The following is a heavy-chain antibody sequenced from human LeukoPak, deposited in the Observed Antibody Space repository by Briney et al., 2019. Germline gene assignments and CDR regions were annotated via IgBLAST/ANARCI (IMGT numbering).Heavy chain of an antibody. CDR2: MYFSGST. J-gene: IGHJ4*02. CDR3: ANAASYSVDY. D-gene: IGHD1-26*01. Sequence: SETLSLTCTVSGGSVSSSFYYWGWIRQPPGKGLEWIGSMYFSGSTHYNPSLKSRVTISVDTSKNQFSLKLTSVTAADTAVYYCANAASYSVDYWGEGTLVTVSS. V-gene: IGHV4-39*01. CDR1: GGSVSSSFYY.